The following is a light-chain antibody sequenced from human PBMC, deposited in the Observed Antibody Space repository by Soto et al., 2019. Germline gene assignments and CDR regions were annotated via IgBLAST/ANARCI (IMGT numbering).Light chain of an antibody. CDR2: DVS. V-gene: IGLV2-14*01. J-gene: IGLJ2*01. CDR3: SSYTSSSTYVV. CDR1: SSDVGGYNY. Sequence: QSAPTQPASVSGSPRQSITISCTGTSSDVGGYNYVSWYQQHPGKAPKLMIYDVSNRPSGVSNRFSGSKSGNTASLTISGLQAEDEADYYCSSYTSSSTYVVFGGGTKLTVL.